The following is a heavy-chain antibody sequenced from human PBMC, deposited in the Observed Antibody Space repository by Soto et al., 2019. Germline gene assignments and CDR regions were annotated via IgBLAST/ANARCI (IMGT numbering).Heavy chain of an antibody. CDR2: INHSGSV. D-gene: IGHD3-10*01. Sequence: NPSETLSLTCAVNGGAFNGYYWTWIRQPPGKGLEWIGEINHSGSVDYNPSLNSRVTISIDTSKKQFSLTLTSVTAADTAVYYCARAGGARFRGSIGGFDYWGQGTLVTVSS. CDR1: GGAFNGYY. CDR3: ARAGGARFRGSIGGFDY. V-gene: IGHV4-34*01. J-gene: IGHJ4*02.